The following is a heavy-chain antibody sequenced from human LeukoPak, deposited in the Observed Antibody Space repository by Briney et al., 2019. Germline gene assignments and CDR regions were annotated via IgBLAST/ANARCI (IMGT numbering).Heavy chain of an antibody. Sequence: ASVKVSCKASGGTFSSYAISWVRQAPGQGLEWMGGIIPVFGTANYVQKFQGRVTITADESTSTAYMELSSLRSEDTAVYYCARGVVPAAHTGNWFDPWGQGTLVTVSS. CDR1: GGTFSSYA. V-gene: IGHV1-69*13. J-gene: IGHJ5*02. D-gene: IGHD2-2*01. CDR2: IIPVFGTA. CDR3: ARGVVPAAHTGNWFDP.